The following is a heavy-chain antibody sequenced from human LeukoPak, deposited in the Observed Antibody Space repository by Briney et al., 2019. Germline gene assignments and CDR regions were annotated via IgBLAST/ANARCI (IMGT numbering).Heavy chain of an antibody. D-gene: IGHD7-27*01. CDR3: ARDAPSATGELDY. CDR2: INHSGST. J-gene: IGHJ4*02. Sequence: PSETLSLTCAVYGGSFSGYYWSWIRQPPGKGLEWIGEINHSGSTNYNPSLKSRVTISVDTSKNQFSLKLSSVTAADTAVYYCARDAPSATGELDYWGQGTLVTVSS. V-gene: IGHV4-34*01. CDR1: GGSFSGYY.